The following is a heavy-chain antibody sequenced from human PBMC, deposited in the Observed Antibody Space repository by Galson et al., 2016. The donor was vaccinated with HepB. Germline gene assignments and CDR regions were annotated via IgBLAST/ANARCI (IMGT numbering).Heavy chain of an antibody. CDR2: TYWNDAK. Sequence: PALVKPTQTLTLTCTFSGFSLSTSGVGVGWIRQPPGKALEWLALTYWNDAKRSSPSLKSRFTITKDPSKNQLVLTMTNMDPVDTAVYYCTTEGDYYYYGMDVWGQGTTVTVSS. CDR3: TTEGDYYYYGMDV. V-gene: IGHV2-5*01. J-gene: IGHJ6*02. D-gene: IGHD1-14*01. CDR1: GFSLSTSGVG.